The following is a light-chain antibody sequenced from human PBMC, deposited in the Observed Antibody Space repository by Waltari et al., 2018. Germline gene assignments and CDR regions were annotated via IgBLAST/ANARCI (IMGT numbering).Light chain of an antibody. CDR1: EAINKW. CDR2: DAS. Sequence: DTQLSQFPSTLAASVGDRVTITCRAREAINKWLDWYQQKPGKAPKVLIYDASTLQSGVPSRFSGSGSGTEFTLTIDSLQPDDFATYYCQQYNRFSPFGQGTNVEVK. J-gene: IGKJ1*01. CDR3: QQYNRFSP. V-gene: IGKV1-5*01.